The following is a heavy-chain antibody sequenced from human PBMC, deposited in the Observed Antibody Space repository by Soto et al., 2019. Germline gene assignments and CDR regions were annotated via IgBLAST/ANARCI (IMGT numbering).Heavy chain of an antibody. V-gene: IGHV1-18*01. CDR1: GYTFTSYG. J-gene: IGHJ5*02. D-gene: IGHD3-10*01. Sequence: GSSMKVSWKASGYTFTSYGISWVRQAPGQGLEWMGWISAYNGNTNYAQKLQGRVTMTTDTSTSTAYMELRSLRSDDTAVYYCASGDESLLWFGELTKLFAPWAQGTLVPVSS. CDR2: ISAYNGNT. CDR3: ASGDESLLWFGELTKLFAP.